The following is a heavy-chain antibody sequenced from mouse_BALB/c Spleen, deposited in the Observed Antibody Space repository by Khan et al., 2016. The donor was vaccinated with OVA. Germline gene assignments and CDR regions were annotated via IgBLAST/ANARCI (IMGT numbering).Heavy chain of an antibody. Sequence: EVQRVESGGDLVKPGGSLKLSCAASGFTFSTYGMSWVRQTPDRRLEWVAPVSTGGSYPYYPDSVKGRFTLSRDNAKNTLYLQMNSLKSDDTAIFYCTRLAYYYDSEGFAYWGQGTLVTVSA. CDR3: TRLAYYYDSEGFAY. J-gene: IGHJ3*01. CDR1: GFTFSTYG. D-gene: IGHD1-1*01. CDR2: VSTGGSYP. V-gene: IGHV5-6*01.